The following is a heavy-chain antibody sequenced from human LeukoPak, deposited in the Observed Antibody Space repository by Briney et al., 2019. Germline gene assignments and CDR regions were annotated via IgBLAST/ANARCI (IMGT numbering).Heavy chain of an antibody. J-gene: IGHJ5*02. CDR3: AREDFCSSGNCFDP. CDR1: RYRLSSHA. Sequence: ASVNVSCKHSRYRLSSHAISRVRQAPGQGLEWMGWISTYSGDTNYAQKLQGRVAMTTDTSTSTAYMELRSLRSDDAAVYYCAREDFCSSGNCFDPWGQGTLVTVSS. D-gene: IGHD6-13*01. V-gene: IGHV1-18*01. CDR2: ISTYSGDT.